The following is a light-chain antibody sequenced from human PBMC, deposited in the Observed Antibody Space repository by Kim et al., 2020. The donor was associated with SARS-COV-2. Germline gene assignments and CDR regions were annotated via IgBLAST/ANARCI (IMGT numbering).Light chain of an antibody. J-gene: IGLJ3*02. CDR1: NIGTKS. V-gene: IGLV3-21*04. CDR3: QVWDSSRDHGV. CDR2: YNS. Sequence: SYELTQPPSVSVAPGKTARITCGGNNIGTKSVHWCQQKPGQAPVLVIYYNSDRPSGIPERFSGSNSGSTATLTISRVEAGDEADYYCQVWDSSRDHGVFGGGTQLTVL.